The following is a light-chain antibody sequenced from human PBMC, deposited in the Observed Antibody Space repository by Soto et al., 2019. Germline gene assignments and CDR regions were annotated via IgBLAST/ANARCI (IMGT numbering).Light chain of an antibody. J-gene: IGKJ1*01. Sequence: EIVLTQSPGTLSLSPGEGATLSCMASQSVSSSYIAWYQQRPGQTPRLLIYGASTRATGIPARFSGSESGADFTLTISSLQSEDFAVYYCQQYNNWPRTFGQGTKVDIK. V-gene: IGKV3-15*01. CDR1: QSVSSS. CDR3: QQYNNWPRT. CDR2: GAS.